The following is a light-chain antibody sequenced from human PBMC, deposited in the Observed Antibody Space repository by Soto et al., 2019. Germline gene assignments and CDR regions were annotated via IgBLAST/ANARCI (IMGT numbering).Light chain of an antibody. CDR3: QQRSNR. V-gene: IGKV3-11*01. Sequence: EIVMTQSPATLSVSPGERATLSCRASQSVSSYLAWYQQKPGQAPRLLIYDASNRATGIPARFSGSGSGTDFTLTISSLEPEDFAVYYCQQRSNRFGGGTKVDIK. J-gene: IGKJ4*01. CDR1: QSVSSY. CDR2: DAS.